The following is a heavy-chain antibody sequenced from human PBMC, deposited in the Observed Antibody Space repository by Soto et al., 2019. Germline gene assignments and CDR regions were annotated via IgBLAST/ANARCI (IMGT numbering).Heavy chain of an antibody. CDR2: ISSNGGST. Sequence: SLRLSCAASGFTFSSYAMHWVRQAPGKGLEYVSAISSNGGSTYYANSVEGRFTISRDNSKNTPYLQMGSLRAEDTAVYYCARKSSSWSFALDYWGQGTLVTVSS. CDR3: ARKSSSWSFALDY. D-gene: IGHD6-13*01. V-gene: IGHV3-64*01. J-gene: IGHJ4*02. CDR1: GFTFSSYA.